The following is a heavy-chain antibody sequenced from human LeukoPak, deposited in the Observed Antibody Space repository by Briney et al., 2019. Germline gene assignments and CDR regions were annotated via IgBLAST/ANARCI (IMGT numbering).Heavy chain of an antibody. CDR3: AKAIHSSSSGVDDY. CDR1: GFIFSNYA. D-gene: IGHD6-6*01. J-gene: IGHJ4*02. Sequence: GGSLRLSCAASGFIFSNYAMHWVRQAPGKGLEWVTFIRYDGSNKYYAESVKGRFTISRDNSKNTLYLQMNSLRAEDTAVYYCAKAIHSSSSGVDDYWGQGTLVTVSS. V-gene: IGHV3-30*02. CDR2: IRYDGSNK.